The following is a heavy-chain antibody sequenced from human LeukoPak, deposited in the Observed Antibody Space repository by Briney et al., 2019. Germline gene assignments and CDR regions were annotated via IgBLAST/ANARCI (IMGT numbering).Heavy chain of an antibody. CDR2: IIPIFGTA. CDR3: ARAPLRYFDWSFGWFDP. D-gene: IGHD3-9*01. CDR1: GGTFSSYA. Sequence: GASVKVSCXASGGTFSSYAISWVRQAPGQGLEWMGGIIPIFGTANYAQKFQGRVTITTDESTSTAYMELSSLRSEDTAVYYCARAPLRYFDWSFGWFDPWGQGTLVTVSS. J-gene: IGHJ5*02. V-gene: IGHV1-69*05.